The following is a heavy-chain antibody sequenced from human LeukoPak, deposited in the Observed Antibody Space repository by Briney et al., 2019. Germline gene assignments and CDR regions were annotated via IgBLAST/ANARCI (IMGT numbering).Heavy chain of an antibody. CDR3: ARLRSGYYFDY. CDR2: IKQDGNEK. V-gene: IGHV3-7*04. Sequence: GGSLRLSCAASGFTFSGYWMTWVRRAPGKGLEWVANIKQDGNEKYYVDSVKGRFTISRDNAKSSLYLQMNSLRAEDTAVYYCARLRSGYYFDYWGQGTLVTVSS. CDR1: GFTFSGYW. J-gene: IGHJ4*02.